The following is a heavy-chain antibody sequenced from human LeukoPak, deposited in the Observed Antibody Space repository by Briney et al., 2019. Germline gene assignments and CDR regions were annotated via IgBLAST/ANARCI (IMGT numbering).Heavy chain of an antibody. CDR2: ISYDGSNK. CDR3: AKDQPLIIVYYSDY. Sequence: GGSLRLSCAASGFTFSSYGMHWVRQAPGKGLEGVAVISYDGSNKYYADSVKGRFTISRDNSKNTLYLQMNSLRAEDTAVYYCAKDQPLIIVYYSDYWGQGTLVTVSS. V-gene: IGHV3-30*18. D-gene: IGHD2-21*01. J-gene: IGHJ4*02. CDR1: GFTFSSYG.